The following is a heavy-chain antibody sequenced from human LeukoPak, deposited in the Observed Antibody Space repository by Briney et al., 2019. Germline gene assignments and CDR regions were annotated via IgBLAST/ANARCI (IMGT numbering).Heavy chain of an antibody. CDR3: ARLYGGSFRGS. D-gene: IGHD4-23*01. CDR1: GGSISSGSYY. Sequence: SQTLSLTCTVSGGSISSGSYYWSWIRQPAGKGLEWIGRIYTSGSTNYNPSLKSRVTISVDTSKNQFSLKLSSVTAADTAVYYCARLYGGSFRGSWGQGTLVTVSS. J-gene: IGHJ5*02. V-gene: IGHV4-61*02. CDR2: IYTSGST.